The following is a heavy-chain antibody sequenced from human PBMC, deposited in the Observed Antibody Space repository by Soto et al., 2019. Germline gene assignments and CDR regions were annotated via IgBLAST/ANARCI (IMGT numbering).Heavy chain of an antibody. V-gene: IGHV3-11*01. CDR3: ARDKRSFCNGYYSRYDYYGMDV. Sequence: QVQLVESGGGLVKPGGSLRLSCAASGFSFSDYYMTWIRQAPGKGLEWLSYISSSGYPIYYADSVKGRFTISRDNAKNSVYLQMNSLRAEDTAVYYCARDKRSFCNGYYSRYDYYGMDVWGQGTTVTVYS. J-gene: IGHJ6*02. CDR1: GFSFSDYY. CDR2: ISSSGYPI. D-gene: IGHD3-3*01.